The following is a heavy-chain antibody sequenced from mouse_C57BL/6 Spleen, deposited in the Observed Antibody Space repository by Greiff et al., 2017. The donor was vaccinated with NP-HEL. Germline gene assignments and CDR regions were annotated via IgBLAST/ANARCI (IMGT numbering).Heavy chain of an antibody. Sequence: DVHLVESGGGLVQPGGSLKLSCAASGFTFSDYYMYWVRQTPEKRLEWVAYISNGGGSTYYPDTVKGRFTISRDNAKNTLYLQMSRLKSEDTAMYYCARRSMVTGDYFDYWGQGTTLTVSS. CDR1: GFTFSDYY. CDR3: ARRSMVTGDYFDY. J-gene: IGHJ2*01. CDR2: ISNGGGST. D-gene: IGHD2-2*01. V-gene: IGHV5-12*01.